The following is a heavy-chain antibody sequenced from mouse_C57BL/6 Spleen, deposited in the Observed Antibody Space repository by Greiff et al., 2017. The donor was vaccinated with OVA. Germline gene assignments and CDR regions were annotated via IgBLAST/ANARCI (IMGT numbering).Heavy chain of an antibody. J-gene: IGHJ2*01. CDR1: GYTFTSYW. D-gene: IGHD1-1*01. V-gene: IGHV1-61*01. CDR3: ARGGLLRTPYFDY. CDR2: IYPSDSET. Sequence: VQLQQPGAELVRPGSSVKLSCKASGYTFTSYWMDWVKQRPGQGLEWIGNIYPSDSETHYNQKFKDKATLTVDKSSSTAYMQLSSLTSEDSAVYYCARGGLLRTPYFDYWGQCTTLTVSS.